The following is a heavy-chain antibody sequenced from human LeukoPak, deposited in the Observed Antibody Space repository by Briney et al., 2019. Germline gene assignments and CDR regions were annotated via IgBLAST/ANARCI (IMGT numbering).Heavy chain of an antibody. J-gene: IGHJ6*02. V-gene: IGHV3-30*02. CDR3: AKDGARGSGITRYGMDV. D-gene: IGHD3-10*01. Sequence: PGGSLRLSCAASGFTFSSYGMHWVRQAPGKGLEWVAFIRYDGSNKYYADSVKGRFTISRDNSKNTLYLQMNSLRAEDTAGYYCAKDGARGSGITRYGMDVWGQGTTVTVSS. CDR2: IRYDGSNK. CDR1: GFTFSSYG.